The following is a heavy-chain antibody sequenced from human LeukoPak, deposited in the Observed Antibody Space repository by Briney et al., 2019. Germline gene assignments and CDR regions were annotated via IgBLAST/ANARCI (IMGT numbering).Heavy chain of an antibody. D-gene: IGHD5-18*01. J-gene: IGHJ4*02. CDR3: ATQRTWIQLWGRDFFEY. CDR2: IYHSGTI. CDR1: GYSISSDYC. Sequence: SKTLSLTCAVSGYSISSDYCWGWIRQPPGKGLEWIGSIYHSGTILYNPSLKNRVIISVDTSKKHFSLKLTSVTAADTAVYYCATQRTWIQLWGRDFFEYWGQGALVTVSS. V-gene: IGHV4-38-2*01.